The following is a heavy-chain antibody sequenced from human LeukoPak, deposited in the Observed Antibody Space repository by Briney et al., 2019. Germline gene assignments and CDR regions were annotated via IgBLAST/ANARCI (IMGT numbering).Heavy chain of an antibody. D-gene: IGHD2-2*01. V-gene: IGHV1-69*13. CDR2: IIPIFGTA. CDR1: GGTFSSYA. Sequence: GASVKVSCKASGGTFSSYAISWVRQAPGQGLEWMGGIIPIFGTANYAQKFQGRVTITADESTSTAYMELSSLRSEDTAVYYCARDDIVVVPKFFDIWGQGTMVTVSS. J-gene: IGHJ3*02. CDR3: ARDDIVVVPKFFDI.